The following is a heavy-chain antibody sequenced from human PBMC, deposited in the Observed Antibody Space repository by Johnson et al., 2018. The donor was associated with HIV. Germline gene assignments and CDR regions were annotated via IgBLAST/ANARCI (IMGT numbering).Heavy chain of an antibody. J-gene: IGHJ3*02. V-gene: IGHV3-30*03. D-gene: IGHD1-26*01. CDR3: ARDGGSTRGDAFDI. CDR1: GLSFSNFG. CDR2: ISYDGSNK. Sequence: QVQLVESGGGVVQPGKSLTLSCVGSGLSFSNFGIHWVRQAPGKGPEWVAVISYDGSNKYYADSVKGRFTISRDNSKNTLYLQMNSLRAEDTAVYYCARDGGSTRGDAFDIWGPGTVVTVSS.